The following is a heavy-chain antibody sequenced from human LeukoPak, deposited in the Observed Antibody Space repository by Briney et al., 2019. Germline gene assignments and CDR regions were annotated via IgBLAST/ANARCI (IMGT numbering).Heavy chain of an antibody. J-gene: IGHJ4*02. Sequence: GGSLRLSCAASGFTFSSFEVNWVRQAPGKGLEWISHISHTFDIKYADSVKGRFTISRDSAKNSQYLQMTSLRAQDTGIYYCTRSSDSYRPFDFWGQGTLVIVSS. CDR3: TRSSDSYRPFDF. V-gene: IGHV3-48*03. CDR2: ISHTFDI. D-gene: IGHD3-22*01. CDR1: GFTFSSFE.